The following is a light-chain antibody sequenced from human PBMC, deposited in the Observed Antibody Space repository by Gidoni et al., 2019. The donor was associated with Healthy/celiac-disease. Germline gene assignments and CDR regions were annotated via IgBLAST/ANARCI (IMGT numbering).Light chain of an antibody. CDR1: QSVSSY. Sequence: DIVLTQSPATLSLSPGERATLSCRASQSVSSYLAWYQQKPGHAPRLLIYDASNRATGIPARFSGSWSGTDFTLTIRSLEPEDFAVYFCQQRSNWPPFTFGPGTKVDIK. CDR3: QQRSNWPPFT. J-gene: IGKJ3*01. V-gene: IGKV3-11*01. CDR2: DAS.